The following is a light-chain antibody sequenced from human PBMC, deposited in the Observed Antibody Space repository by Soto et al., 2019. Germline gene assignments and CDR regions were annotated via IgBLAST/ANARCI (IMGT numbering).Light chain of an antibody. CDR2: NNN. Sequence: QAVVTQPPSASGTPGQRVTISCSGSNSNIGTNAVNWYQQIPGTAPKLLIYNNNQRPSGVPDRFSGSKSGTSASLAISGLQSEDEADYPCATWDDTLRTWVFGGGTKLTVL. J-gene: IGLJ3*02. CDR3: ATWDDTLRTWV. V-gene: IGLV1-44*01. CDR1: NSNIGTNA.